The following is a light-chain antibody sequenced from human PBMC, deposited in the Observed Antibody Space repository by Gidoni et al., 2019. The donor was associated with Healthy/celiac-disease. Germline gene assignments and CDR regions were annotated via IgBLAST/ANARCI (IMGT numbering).Light chain of an antibody. CDR3: QSYDSSLSAV. CDR2: GNS. V-gene: IGLV1-40*01. Sequence: QSVLTQPPSVSGAPGLRVTISCTGSSSNIRAGYDVHWYQQLPGTAPKLLIYGNSNRPSGVPDRFSGSKSGTSASLAITGLQAEDEADYYCQSYDSSLSAVFGGGTKLTIL. J-gene: IGLJ2*01. CDR1: SSNIRAGYD.